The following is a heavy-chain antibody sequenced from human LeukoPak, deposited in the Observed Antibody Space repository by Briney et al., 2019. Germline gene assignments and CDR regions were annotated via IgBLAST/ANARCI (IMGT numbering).Heavy chain of an antibody. V-gene: IGHV4-59*12. CDR3: ARFYGDYVNWFDP. J-gene: IGHJ5*02. D-gene: IGHD4-17*01. CDR2: IYHSGST. Sequence: PSETLSLTCTVSAVSISSYYWSWIRQPPGKGLEWIGYIYHSGSTYYNPSLKSRVTISVDRSKNQFSLKLSSVTAADTAVYYCARFYGDYVNWFDPWGQGTLVTVSS. CDR1: AVSISSYY.